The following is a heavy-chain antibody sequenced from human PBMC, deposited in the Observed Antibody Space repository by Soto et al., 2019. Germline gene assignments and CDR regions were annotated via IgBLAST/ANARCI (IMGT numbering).Heavy chain of an antibody. V-gene: IGHV3-11*01. Sequence: QVQLVESGGGLGKPGGSLRLSCAASGFTFSDHYMNWIRQAPGKGLEWVSYISNTDSTVSYADSVKGRFTISRDNAKNSLYLQMNSLRAEDTAVYYCARGYCTGGSCYRASDYWGQGTLVTVSS. CDR2: ISNTDSTV. D-gene: IGHD2-15*01. CDR3: ARGYCTGGSCYRASDY. J-gene: IGHJ4*02. CDR1: GFTFSDHY.